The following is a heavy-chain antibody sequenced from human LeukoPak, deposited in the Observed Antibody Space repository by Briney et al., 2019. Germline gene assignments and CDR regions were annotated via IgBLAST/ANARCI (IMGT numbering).Heavy chain of an antibody. CDR1: GFTFSSYA. V-gene: IGHV3-23*01. Sequence: GGSLRLSCAASGFTFSSYAMSWVRQAPGKGLEWVSAISGSGGSTYYADSVKGRFTISRDNSKNTLYLQMSSLRAEDTAVYYCAKGYYDSRGYSHYYFDYWGQGTLVTVSS. D-gene: IGHD3-22*01. J-gene: IGHJ4*02. CDR3: AKGYYDSRGYSHYYFDY. CDR2: ISGSGGST.